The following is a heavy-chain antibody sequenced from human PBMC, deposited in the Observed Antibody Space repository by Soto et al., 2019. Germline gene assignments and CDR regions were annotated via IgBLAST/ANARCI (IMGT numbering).Heavy chain of an antibody. Sequence: SETLSLTCTVSGGSISSGGYYWSWIRQHPGKGLEWIGYIYYSGSTYYNPSLKSRVTISVDTSKNQFSLKLSSVTAADTAVYYCARACYDYVWGSYRYYSWFDPWGQGTLVTVSS. V-gene: IGHV4-31*03. CDR2: IYYSGST. J-gene: IGHJ5*02. CDR1: GGSISSGGYY. CDR3: ARACYDYVWGSYRYYSWFDP. D-gene: IGHD3-16*02.